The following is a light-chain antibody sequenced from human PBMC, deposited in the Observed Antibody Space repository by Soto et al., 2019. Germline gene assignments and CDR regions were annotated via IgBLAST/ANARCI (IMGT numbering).Light chain of an antibody. V-gene: IGLV1-44*01. CDR2: TNS. J-gene: IGLJ2*01. CDR3: ATWDDNVKGPV. Sequence: QSVLTQPPSASGPPGQRVTISCSGRASNIGSNFVSWYQVVPGTAPKLLIYTNSHRPSGVPDRFSGSRSGTSASLDISGLQSDDEADYFCATWDDNVKGPVFGGGTTVTVL. CDR1: ASNIGSNF.